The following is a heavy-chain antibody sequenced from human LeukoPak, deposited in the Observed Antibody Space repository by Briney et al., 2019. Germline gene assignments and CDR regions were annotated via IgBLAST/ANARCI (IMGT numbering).Heavy chain of an antibody. CDR3: AKEGAAPGPDFDY. D-gene: IGHD6-13*01. CDR1: GASIRNYY. J-gene: IGHJ4*02. CDR2: IVPSGST. V-gene: IGHV4-4*07. Sequence: SETLSLTFTVSGASIRNYYWSWIRQPAGKGLEWIGRIVPSGSTNYNPSLKSRVTMSVDTSKNQFSLKLNSVTAADTAVYYCAKEGAAPGPDFDYWGQGTLVIVSS.